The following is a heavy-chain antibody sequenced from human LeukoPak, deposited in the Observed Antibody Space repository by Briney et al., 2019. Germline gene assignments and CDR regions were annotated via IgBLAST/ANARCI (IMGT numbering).Heavy chain of an antibody. CDR3: ARDRVAYCSGGSCYIFDY. J-gene: IGHJ4*02. Sequence: QPGGSLRLSCAASGFTFSSYAMHWVRPAPGKGLEWVAVISYDGSNKYYADSVKGRFTISGDNSKNTLYLQMNSLRAEDTAVYYCARDRVAYCSGGSCYIFDYWGQGTLVTVSS. V-gene: IGHV3-30*04. D-gene: IGHD2-15*01. CDR1: GFTFSSYA. CDR2: ISYDGSNK.